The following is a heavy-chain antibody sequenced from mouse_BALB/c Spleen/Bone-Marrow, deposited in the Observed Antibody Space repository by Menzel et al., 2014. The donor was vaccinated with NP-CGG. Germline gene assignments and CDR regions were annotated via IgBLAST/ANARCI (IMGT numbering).Heavy chain of an antibody. CDR3: GRGGVYYAMDY. CDR2: INPYNGDT. Sequence: EVKLMESGPELVKPGASVEISCKASGYSFTGYFMNWVKQSHGKSLEWIGRINPYNGDTFYNQKFKGKATLTVDKSSGTAHMELLSLTSEDSAVYYCGRGGVYYAMDYWGQGTSVTVSS. J-gene: IGHJ4*01. D-gene: IGHD1-1*02. CDR1: GYSFTGYF. V-gene: IGHV1-37*01.